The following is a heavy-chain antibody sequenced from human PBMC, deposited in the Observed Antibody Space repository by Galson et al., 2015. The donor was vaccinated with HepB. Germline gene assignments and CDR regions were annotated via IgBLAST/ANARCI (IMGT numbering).Heavy chain of an antibody. CDR2: INPNSGYT. J-gene: IGHJ3*01. V-gene: IGHV1-2*02. D-gene: IGHD2-15*01. Sequence: SVKVSCKASGYTFTGYYVHWVRQAPGQGLEWMGWINPNSGYTNYAQRFQGRVVMTRDTSINTAYMEVMRPTSDDSALYYCARLRRWAATALEAFDVWGQGTIVSVSS. CDR1: GYTFTGYY. CDR3: ARLRRWAATALEAFDV.